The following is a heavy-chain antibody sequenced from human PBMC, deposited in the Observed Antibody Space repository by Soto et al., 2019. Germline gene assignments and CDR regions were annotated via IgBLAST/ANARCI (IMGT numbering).Heavy chain of an antibody. CDR1: GGTFSSYA. CDR3: AREVVVAATRYFDY. J-gene: IGHJ4*02. Sequence: SVKVSCKASGGTFSSYAISWVRQAPGQGLEWMGGIIPIFGTANYAQKFQGRVTITADESTSTAYMELSSLRSEDTAVYYCAREVVVAATRYFDYWGQGTLVTVSS. V-gene: IGHV1-69*13. D-gene: IGHD2-15*01. CDR2: IIPIFGTA.